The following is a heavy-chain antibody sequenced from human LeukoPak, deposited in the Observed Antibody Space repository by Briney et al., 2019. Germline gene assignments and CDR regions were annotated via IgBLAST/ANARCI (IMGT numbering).Heavy chain of an antibody. Sequence: GGSLRLSCAASGFVFSSHGMSWVRQAPGKGLEWVSAISGSGSGGSTYYADSVKGRFTISRDNSENTLYLQMNSLRAEDTAVYYCAKYSHDSSGSYDYWGQGTLVTVSS. V-gene: IGHV3-23*01. CDR3: AKYSHDSSGSYDY. CDR2: ISGSGSGGST. J-gene: IGHJ4*02. CDR1: GFVFSSHG. D-gene: IGHD3-22*01.